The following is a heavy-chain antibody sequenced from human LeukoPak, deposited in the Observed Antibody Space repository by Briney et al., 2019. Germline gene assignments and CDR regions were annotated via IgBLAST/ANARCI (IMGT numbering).Heavy chain of an antibody. V-gene: IGHV3-48*03. D-gene: IGHD3-22*01. CDR2: ISSSGSTI. CDR1: GFTFSSYE. J-gene: IGHJ4*02. CDR3: ARAKNTYYYDSSGYYGLKY. Sequence: PGGSLRLSCAASGFTFSSYEMNWVRQAPGKGLEWVSYISSSGSTIYYADSVKGRFTISRDNAKNSLYLQMNSLRAEDTAVYYCARAKNTYYYDSSGYYGLKYWGQGTLVTVSS.